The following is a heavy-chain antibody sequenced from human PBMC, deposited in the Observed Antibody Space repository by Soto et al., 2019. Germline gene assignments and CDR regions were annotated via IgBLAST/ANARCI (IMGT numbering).Heavy chain of an antibody. Sequence: QLQLQESGSGVVKTSETLSLTCTVSGVSISYGGFSWSWIRQSPGKGLEWIGYISHLENTYLHPSFKSRLTMSIDRTRNQFSLKLSAVTAADMAVYSCARGGGYDSFDYWGQGVLVTVSS. CDR1: GVSISYGGFS. CDR2: ISHLENT. D-gene: IGHD5-12*01. CDR3: ARGGGYDSFDY. J-gene: IGHJ4*02. V-gene: IGHV4-30-2*06.